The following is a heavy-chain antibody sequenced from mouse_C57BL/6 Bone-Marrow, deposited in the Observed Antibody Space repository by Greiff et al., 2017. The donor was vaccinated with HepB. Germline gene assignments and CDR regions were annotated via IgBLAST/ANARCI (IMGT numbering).Heavy chain of an antibody. CDR2: ISSGGDYI. J-gene: IGHJ4*01. D-gene: IGHD3-1*01. V-gene: IGHV5-9-1*02. CDR3: TRAVILGDYAMDY. CDR1: GFTFSSYA. Sequence: EVHLVESGEGLVKPGGSLKLSCAASGFTFSSYAMSWVRQTPEKRLEWVAYISSGGDYIYYADTVKGRFTISRDNARNTLYLQMSSLKSEDTAMYYCTRAVILGDYAMDYWGQGTSVTVSS.